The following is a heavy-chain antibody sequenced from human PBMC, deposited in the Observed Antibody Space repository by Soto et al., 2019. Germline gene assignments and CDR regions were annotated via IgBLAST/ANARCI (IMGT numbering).Heavy chain of an antibody. V-gene: IGHV3-33*01. D-gene: IGHD3-10*01. CDR2: IWYDGSNK. Sequence: QVQLVESGGGVVQPGRSLRLSCAASGFTFSSNGMHWVRQAPGKGLEWVAVIWYDGSNKYYADSVKGRFTISRDNSKNTLYLQMNSLRAEDTAVYYCARVRSYGGSGLDYWGQGTLVTVSS. CDR3: ARVRSYGGSGLDY. CDR1: GFTFSSNG. J-gene: IGHJ4*02.